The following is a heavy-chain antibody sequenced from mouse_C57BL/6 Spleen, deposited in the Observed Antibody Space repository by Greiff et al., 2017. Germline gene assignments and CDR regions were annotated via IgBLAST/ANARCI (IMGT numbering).Heavy chain of an antibody. CDR2: IRNKANGYTT. CDR3: ARYIYDGSPYYAMDY. V-gene: IGHV7-3*01. Sequence: EVNVVESGGGLVQPGGSLSLSCAASGFTFTDYYMSWVRQPPGKALEWLGFIRNKANGYTTEYSASVKGRFTISRDNSQSILYLQMNALRAEDSATYYCARYIYDGSPYYAMDYWGQGTSVTVSS. CDR1: GFTFTDYY. D-gene: IGHD2-3*01. J-gene: IGHJ4*01.